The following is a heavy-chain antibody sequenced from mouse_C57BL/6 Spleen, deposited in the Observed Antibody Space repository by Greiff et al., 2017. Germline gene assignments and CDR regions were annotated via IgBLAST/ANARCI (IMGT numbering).Heavy chain of an antibody. CDR2: ISSGSSTI. CDR1: GFTFSDYG. J-gene: IGHJ4*01. Sequence: EVKLMESGGGLVKPGGSLKLSCAASGFTFSDYGMHWVRQAPEKGLEWVAYISSGSSTIYYADTVKGRFTISRDNAKNTLFLQMTSLRSEDTAMYYCARVLPTYAMDYWGQGTSVTVSS. V-gene: IGHV5-17*01. CDR3: ARVLPTYAMDY. D-gene: IGHD1-1*01.